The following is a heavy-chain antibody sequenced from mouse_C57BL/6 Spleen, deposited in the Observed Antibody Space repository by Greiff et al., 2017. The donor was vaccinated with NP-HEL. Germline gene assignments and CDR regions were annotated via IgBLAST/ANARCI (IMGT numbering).Heavy chain of an antibody. V-gene: IGHV1-15*01. Sequence: QVQLQQSGAELVRPGASVTLSCKASGYTFTDYEMHWVKQTPVHGLEWIGAIDPETGGTAYNQKFKGKAILTADKSSSTAYMELRSLTSEDSAVYYCTRYSNYGGGHWYFDVWGTGTTVTVSS. CDR1: GYTFTDYE. D-gene: IGHD2-5*01. J-gene: IGHJ1*03. CDR2: IDPETGGT. CDR3: TRYSNYGGGHWYFDV.